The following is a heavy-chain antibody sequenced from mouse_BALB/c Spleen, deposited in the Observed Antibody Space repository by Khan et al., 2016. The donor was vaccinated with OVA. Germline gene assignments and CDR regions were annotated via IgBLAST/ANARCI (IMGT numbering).Heavy chain of an antibody. CDR1: GYTFTSSV. Sequence: VQLQQSGPEVVKPGASVKMSCKASGYTFTSSVMHWVKQKPGQGLEWIGYIYPYNDATKYNEKFSGKATLTTDKSSSTAYMELSSLTSEDSAFYFCATVDTYYVSFAYWGQGTLVTVSA. D-gene: IGHD1-1*01. CDR2: IYPYNDAT. V-gene: IGHV1S136*01. J-gene: IGHJ3*01. CDR3: ATVDTYYVSFAY.